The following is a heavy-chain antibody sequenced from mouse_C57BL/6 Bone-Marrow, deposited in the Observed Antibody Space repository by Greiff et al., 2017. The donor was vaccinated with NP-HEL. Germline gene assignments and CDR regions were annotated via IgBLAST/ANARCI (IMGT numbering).Heavy chain of an antibody. CDR2: ISSGGSYT. Sequence: EVKLVESGGDLVKPGGSLKLSCAASGFTFSSYGMSWVRQTPDKRLEWVATISSGGSYTYYPDSVKGRFTISRDNAKNTLYLQMSSLKSEDTAMYYCARRVITTVVARHWYFDVWGTGTTVTVSS. D-gene: IGHD1-1*01. J-gene: IGHJ1*03. V-gene: IGHV5-6*02. CDR3: ARRVITTVVARHWYFDV. CDR1: GFTFSSYG.